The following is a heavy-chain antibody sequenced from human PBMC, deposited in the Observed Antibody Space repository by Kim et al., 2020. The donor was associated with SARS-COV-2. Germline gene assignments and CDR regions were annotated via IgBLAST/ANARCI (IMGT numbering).Heavy chain of an antibody. V-gene: IGHV3-74*03. CDR2: IKTDGTRT. CDR3: ARDLTGPFDF. Sequence: GGSLRLSCAASGFTFNNYWMHWVRQVPGKGLVWVSHIKTDGTRTTYADSVKGRFTISRDNAKNTLYLQMNSLRAEDTGVYFCARDLTGPFDFWGQGTLVTVSS. D-gene: IGHD7-27*01. CDR1: GFTFNNYW. J-gene: IGHJ4*02.